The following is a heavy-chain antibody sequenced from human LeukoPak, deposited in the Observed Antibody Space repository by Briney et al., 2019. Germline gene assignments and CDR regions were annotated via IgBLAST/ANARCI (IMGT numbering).Heavy chain of an antibody. CDR1: GFTFNDYW. V-gene: IGHV3-7*04. Sequence: PGGSLRLSCAASGFTFNDYWMIWVRQAPGKGLEWVANIKHDDSEKLYLDSVKGRFTISRDNAKDSLYLQMNSLRVEDTAVYYCARGSAPDIVATTAIDYWGQGTLVTVSS. CDR3: ARGSAPDIVATTAIDY. D-gene: IGHD5-12*01. CDR2: IKHDDSEK. J-gene: IGHJ4*02.